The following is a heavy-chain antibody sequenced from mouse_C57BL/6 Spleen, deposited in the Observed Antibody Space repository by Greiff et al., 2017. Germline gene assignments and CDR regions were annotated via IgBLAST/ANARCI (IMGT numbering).Heavy chain of an antibody. CDR3: TYISGYHNYYAIDY. CDR1: GFNIKDDY. Sequence: EVQLQQSGAELVRPGASVKLSCTASGFNIKDDYMHWVKQRPEQGLEWIGWIDPENGDTEYASKFQGKATITADTSSNTAYLQLSSLTSEDTAVYYCTYISGYHNYYAIDYWGQGTSVTVSS. V-gene: IGHV14-4*01. D-gene: IGHD3-2*02. J-gene: IGHJ4*01. CDR2: IDPENGDT.